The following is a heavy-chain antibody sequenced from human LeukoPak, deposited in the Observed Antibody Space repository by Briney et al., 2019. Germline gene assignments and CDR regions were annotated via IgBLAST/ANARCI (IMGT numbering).Heavy chain of an antibody. D-gene: IGHD3-3*01. CDR3: ARGGSYNYYNYYMDV. Sequence: PSETLSLTCTVSGGSINSYYWSWIRQPPGKGLEWIAYIYYSGSTNYNPSLESRVTISVDTSKNQFSLKLSSVTAADTAVYYCARGGSYNYYNYYMDVWGKGTRSPSP. J-gene: IGHJ6*03. CDR2: IYYSGST. CDR1: GGSINSYY. V-gene: IGHV4-59*01.